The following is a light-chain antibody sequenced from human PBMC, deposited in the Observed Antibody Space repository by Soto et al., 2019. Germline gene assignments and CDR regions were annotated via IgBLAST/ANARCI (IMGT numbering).Light chain of an antibody. CDR1: QSVSSN. CDR3: QQYNDWPLT. Sequence: EIVMTQSPATLYVYPGERATLSCRASQSVSSNLAWYQQKPGQAPSLLIYGAFTRATGIPARFSGTGSGTEFTLTISSLQSEDFALYYCQQYNDWPLTFGQGTKV. CDR2: GAF. V-gene: IGKV3-15*01. J-gene: IGKJ1*01.